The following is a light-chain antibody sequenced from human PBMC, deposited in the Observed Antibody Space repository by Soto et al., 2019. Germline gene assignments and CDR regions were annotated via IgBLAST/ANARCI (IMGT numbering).Light chain of an antibody. CDR3: QQSYFTPPT. V-gene: IGKV1-39*01. CDR2: AAF. J-gene: IGKJ4*01. Sequence: DIQMTQSPSSLSASVGDRVTITCRASQSIRSYLIWYQQKPGKAHKLLIYAAFSLQSWVQSRFSGSGSGTDFTLTISRLQPEDFATKFCQQSYFTPPTFGGGSKVEIK. CDR1: QSIRSY.